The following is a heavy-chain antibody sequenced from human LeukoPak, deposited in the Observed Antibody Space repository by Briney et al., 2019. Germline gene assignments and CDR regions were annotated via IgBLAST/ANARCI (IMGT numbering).Heavy chain of an antibody. CDR1: GFTFSSYA. CDR3: VRVALYYYGSESYYFFEH. Sequence: QTGGSLRLSCAASGFTFSSYAMHWVRQAPGKGLEWVAVISYDGSNKYYADSVEGRFTISRDNSKNTLYLQMNSLRVEDTAIYYCVRVALYYYGSESYYFFEHWGQGTPVTACS. V-gene: IGHV3-30*04. D-gene: IGHD3-10*01. J-gene: IGHJ4*02. CDR2: ISYDGSNK.